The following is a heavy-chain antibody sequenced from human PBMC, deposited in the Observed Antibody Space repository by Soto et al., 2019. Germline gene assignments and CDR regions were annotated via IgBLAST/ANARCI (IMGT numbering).Heavy chain of an antibody. CDR1: GFTFSNAW. D-gene: IGHD3-9*01. J-gene: IGHJ6*02. Sequence: GGSLRLSCAASGFTFSNAWMNWVRQAPGKGLEWVGRIKSKTDGGTTDYAAPVKGRFTISRDDSTKTLYLQMNSLKTEYTAVYYWTTEVLTGHQIYYYYGMDFWGQGTTVTVSS. CDR3: TTEVLTGHQIYYYYGMDF. V-gene: IGHV3-15*01. CDR2: IKSKTDGGTT.